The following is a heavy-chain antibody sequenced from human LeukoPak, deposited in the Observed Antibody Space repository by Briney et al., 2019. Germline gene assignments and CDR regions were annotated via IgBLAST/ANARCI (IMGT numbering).Heavy chain of an antibody. CDR3: ARARTTRGFDY. CDR2: IWYDGSNK. J-gene: IGHJ4*02. D-gene: IGHD4-17*01. V-gene: IGHV3-33*01. CDR1: GFTFNSYG. Sequence: GGSLRLSCAASGFTFNSYGIHWVRQAPGKGLEWVAFIWYDGSNKYYADSVKGRFTISRDNSKNTLYPQMNSLRAEDTAVYYCARARTTRGFDYWGQGTLVTVSS.